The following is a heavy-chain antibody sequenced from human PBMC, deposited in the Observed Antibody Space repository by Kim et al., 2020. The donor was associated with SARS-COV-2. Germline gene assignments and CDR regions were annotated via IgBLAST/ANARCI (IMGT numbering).Heavy chain of an antibody. J-gene: IGHJ4*02. D-gene: IGHD3-22*01. CDR1: GDSVSSNSAA. Sequence: SQTLSLTCAISGDSVSSNSAAWNWIRQSPSRGLEWLGRTYYRSKWYNDYAVSVKSRITINPDTSKNQFSLQLNSVTPEDTAVYYCAREGYYYDSSGYYHPHYFDYWGQGTLVTVSS. CDR2: TYYRSKWYN. CDR3: AREGYYYDSSGYYHPHYFDY. V-gene: IGHV6-1*01.